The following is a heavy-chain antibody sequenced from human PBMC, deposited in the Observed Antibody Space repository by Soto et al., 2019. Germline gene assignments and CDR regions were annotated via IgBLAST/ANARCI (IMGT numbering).Heavy chain of an antibody. CDR2: ISGGGSNT. CDR1: GFPFSSYV. Sequence: EVQLLESGGGLVQRGGSLRLSCAASGFPFSSYVMSWVRQAPGKGLEWVSGISGGGSNTFYADSVKGRFTISRDNSKNTLYLEMNSLRAEDTAVYYCARDGGCDGVDCNNLFDPWGQGTLVTVSP. CDR3: ARDGGCDGVDCNNLFDP. V-gene: IGHV3-23*01. D-gene: IGHD2-21*01. J-gene: IGHJ5*02.